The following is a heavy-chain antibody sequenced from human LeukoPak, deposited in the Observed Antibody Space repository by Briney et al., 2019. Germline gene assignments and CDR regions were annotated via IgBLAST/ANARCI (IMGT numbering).Heavy chain of an antibody. V-gene: IGHV4-34*01. J-gene: IGHJ4*02. CDR3: ARGPPAWIQLWYNHYFDY. D-gene: IGHD5-18*01. Sequence: SETLSLTCAVYGGSFSGYYWSWIRQPPGKGLEWIGEINHSGSTNYNPSLKSRVTISVDTSKNQFSLKLSSVTAADTAMYYCARGPPAWIQLWYNHYFDYWGQGTLVTVSS. CDR1: GGSFSGYY. CDR2: INHSGST.